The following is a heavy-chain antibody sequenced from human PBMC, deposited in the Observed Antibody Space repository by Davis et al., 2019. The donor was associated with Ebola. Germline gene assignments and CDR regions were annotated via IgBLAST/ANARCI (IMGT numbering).Heavy chain of an antibody. CDR1: GYTFTGYY. D-gene: IGHD1-26*01. V-gene: IGHV1-2*06. CDR3: ARTSIVGTTTTASDI. Sequence: ASVKVSCKASGYTFTGYYLHWVRQAPGQGLEWMGRISTNSGDTVYAQKFQGRVTMTRDTSITTAYMELSRLRSDDTAVYFCARTSIVGTTTTASDIWGQGTKVTVSS. CDR2: ISTNSGDT. J-gene: IGHJ3*02.